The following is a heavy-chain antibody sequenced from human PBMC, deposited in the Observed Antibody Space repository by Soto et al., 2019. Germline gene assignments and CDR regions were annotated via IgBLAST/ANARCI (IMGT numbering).Heavy chain of an antibody. CDR3: TTGSTSTKNY. V-gene: IGHV3-15*01. CDR1: GLTFSNAW. D-gene: IGHD6-6*01. CDR2: IKSTTDGGTT. Sequence: EVQLVESGGGLLIPGGSLRLSCAASGLTFSNAWLSWVRQAPGKGLEWVGRIKSTTDGGTTDYTAPVKGRFTISRDDSKNTLYLQMNSLKIEDTAVYYCTTGSTSTKNYWGQGTLVTVSS. J-gene: IGHJ4*02.